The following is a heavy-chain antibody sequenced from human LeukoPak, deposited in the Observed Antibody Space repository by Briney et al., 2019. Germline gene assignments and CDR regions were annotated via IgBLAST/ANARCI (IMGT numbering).Heavy chain of an antibody. V-gene: IGHV4-34*01. CDR1: GGSFSGYY. Sequence: SETLSLTCAVYGGSFSGYYWSWIRQPPGKGLEWIGEINHSGSTNYNPSLKSRVTISVDTSKNQFSLKLSSVTAADTAVYFCARYQLVRENYGMDVWGQGTTVTVSS. D-gene: IGHD2-2*01. CDR2: INHSGST. J-gene: IGHJ6*02. CDR3: ARYQLVRENYGMDV.